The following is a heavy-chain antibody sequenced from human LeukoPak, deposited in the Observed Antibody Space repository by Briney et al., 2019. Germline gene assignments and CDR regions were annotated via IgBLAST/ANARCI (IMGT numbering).Heavy chain of an antibody. Sequence: SETLSLTCTVSGGSITSYSWSWIRQPPGKGLEWIGEINHSGSTNYNPSLKSRVTISVDTSKNQFSLKLSSVTAADTAVYYCATLGYSGYLSCWGQGTLVTVSS. J-gene: IGHJ4*02. D-gene: IGHD5-12*01. CDR1: GGSITSYS. CDR3: ATLGYSGYLSC. CDR2: INHSGST. V-gene: IGHV4-34*01.